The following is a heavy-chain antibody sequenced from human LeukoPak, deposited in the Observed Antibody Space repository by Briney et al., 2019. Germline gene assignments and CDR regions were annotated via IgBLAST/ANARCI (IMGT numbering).Heavy chain of an antibody. Sequence: PSVNLSFSCAASTFTSSSNTMIRQAPGQGHERMGWFRAYDGNTNYAQKVQGRVTMTTYTSTSTAYMELRSLTSEGTAVYCCASASYYSGPYYFDYWGQGTLVTVSS. CDR1: ASTFTSSS. V-gene: IGHV1-18*04. D-gene: IGHD1-26*01. CDR3: ASASYYSGPYYFDY. CDR2: FRAYDGNT. J-gene: IGHJ4*02.